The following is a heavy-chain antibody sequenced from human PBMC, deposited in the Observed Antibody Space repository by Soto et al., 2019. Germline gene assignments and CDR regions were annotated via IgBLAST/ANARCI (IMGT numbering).Heavy chain of an antibody. Sequence: WTWIRQAPGKGLEWIGEINHSGSTNYNPSLKSRVTISVDMSKNQFSLKLTSVTAADTAVFYCARGRIVPAAMGGYYMDVWGIGTTVTVSS. D-gene: IGHD2-2*01. CDR2: INHSGST. V-gene: IGHV4-34*01. J-gene: IGHJ6*03. CDR3: ARGRIVPAAMGGYYMDV.